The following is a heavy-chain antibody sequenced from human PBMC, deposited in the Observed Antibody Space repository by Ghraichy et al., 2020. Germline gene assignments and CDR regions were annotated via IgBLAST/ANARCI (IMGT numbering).Heavy chain of an antibody. CDR2: IYYSGST. J-gene: IGHJ4*02. Sequence: SETLSLTCTVSGGSISSSSYYWGWIRQPPGKGLEWIGSIYYSGSTYYNPSLKSRVTISVDTSKNQFSLKLSSMTAADTAVYYCARPGRPEGQPDYWGQGTLVTVSS. CDR1: GGSISSSSYY. CDR3: ARPGRPEGQPDY. D-gene: IGHD1-14*01. V-gene: IGHV4-39*01.